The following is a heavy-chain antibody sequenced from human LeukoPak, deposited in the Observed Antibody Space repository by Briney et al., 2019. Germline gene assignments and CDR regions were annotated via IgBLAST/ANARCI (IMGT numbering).Heavy chain of an antibody. CDR2: INPNSGGT. CDR3: ASESPPLDYDFWSGYYSSSGYYYGMDV. CDR1: GYTFTSYG. J-gene: IGHJ6*02. V-gene: IGHV1-2*02. Sequence: ASVKVSCKASGYTFTSYGISWVRQAPGQGLEWMGWINPNSGGTNYAQKFQGRVTMTRDTSISTAYMELSRLRSDDTAVYYCASESPPLDYDFWSGYYSSSGYYYGMDVWGQGTTVTVSS. D-gene: IGHD3-3*01.